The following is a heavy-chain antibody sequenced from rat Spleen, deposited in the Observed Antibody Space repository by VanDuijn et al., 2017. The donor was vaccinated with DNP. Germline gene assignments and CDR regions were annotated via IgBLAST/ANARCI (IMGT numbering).Heavy chain of an antibody. Sequence: QVQLKESGPGLVQPSQTLSLACTVSGFSLTSYHVHWIRQSSGKGLEWMGIVWTGGSTEYNSALKSRLSISRDTSKSQVFLKMNSLQTEDTATYYCARGDYDGSYYSYYLDYWGQGVMVTVSS. J-gene: IGHJ2*01. D-gene: IGHD1-12*02. CDR3: ARGDYDGSYYSYYLDY. CDR1: GFSLTSYH. V-gene: IGHV2-43*01. CDR2: VWTGGST.